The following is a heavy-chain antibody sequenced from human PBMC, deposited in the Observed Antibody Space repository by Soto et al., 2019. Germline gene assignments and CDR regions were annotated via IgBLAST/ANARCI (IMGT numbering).Heavy chain of an antibody. D-gene: IGHD2-2*01. Sequence: QVQLVQSGAEVKKPGASVKVSCKASGYTFTSYGISWVRQAPGQGLEWMGWISAYNGNTNYAQKLQGRVTMTTDTSTSTAYMELRGLRSDDTAVYYCARVPAAIYYYYYYMDVWGKGATVTVSS. V-gene: IGHV1-18*01. CDR3: ARVPAAIYYYYYYMDV. CDR1: GYTFTSYG. CDR2: ISAYNGNT. J-gene: IGHJ6*03.